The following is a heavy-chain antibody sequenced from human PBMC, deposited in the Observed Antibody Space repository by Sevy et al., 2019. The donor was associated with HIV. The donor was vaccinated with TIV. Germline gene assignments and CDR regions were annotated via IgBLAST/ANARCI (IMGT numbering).Heavy chain of an antibody. CDR1: GFTFSSYG. CDR3: ARALYYYGSGSDYYYYGMDV. Sequence: GGSLRLSCAASGFTFSSYGMHWVRQPPGKGLEWVAVIWYDGSNKYYADSVKGRFTISRDNSKNTLYLQMNSLRAEDTAVYYCARALYYYGSGSDYYYYGMDVWGQGTTVTVSS. V-gene: IGHV3-33*01. CDR2: IWYDGSNK. J-gene: IGHJ6*02. D-gene: IGHD3-10*01.